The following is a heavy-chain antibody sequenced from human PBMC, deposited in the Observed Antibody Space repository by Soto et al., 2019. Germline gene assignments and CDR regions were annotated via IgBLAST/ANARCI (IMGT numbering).Heavy chain of an antibody. J-gene: IGHJ6*02. CDR1: GVSFGGYY. V-gene: IGHV4-34*01. CDR3: ARQSYDFWSGYYYYYGMDV. D-gene: IGHD3-3*01. Sequence: SETLSLTGAFSGVSFGGYYWFWIRHPPGKGLEWIGGINHSGSTNYNPSRKSRVTISLDTSKNQFSLKLSSVTAADTAVYYCARQSYDFWSGYYYYYGMDVWGQGTTVTVS. CDR2: INHSGST.